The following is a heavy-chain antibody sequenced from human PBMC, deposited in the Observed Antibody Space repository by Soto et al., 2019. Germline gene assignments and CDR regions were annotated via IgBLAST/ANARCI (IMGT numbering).Heavy chain of an antibody. V-gene: IGHV3-33*08. J-gene: IGHJ4*02. Sequence: VQLLESGGVLVLPGGSLRLSCAASGFSFSSQALSWVRQAPGKGLEWLAAIWYDGTQKYYADSVKGRFIISRDNSKKTLYLEMNSLRAEDTAVYYCARAGGTTVTGLWHFDSWGQGTLVTVSS. CDR3: ARAGGTTVTGLWHFDS. D-gene: IGHD4-17*01. CDR1: GFSFSSQA. CDR2: IWYDGTQK.